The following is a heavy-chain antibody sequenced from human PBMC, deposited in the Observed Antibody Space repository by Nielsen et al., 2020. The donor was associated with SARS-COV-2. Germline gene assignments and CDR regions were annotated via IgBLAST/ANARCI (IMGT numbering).Heavy chain of an antibody. CDR1: GFTFSSYA. CDR3: ARPGLRDAFDI. V-gene: IGHV3-30-3*01. CDR2: ISYDGSNK. Sequence: GGSLRLSCAASGFTFSSYAMHWVRQAPGKGLEWVAVISYDGSNKYYADSVKGRFTISRDNSKNTLYLQMNSLRAEDTAVYYCARPGLRDAFDIWGQGTMVTVSS. D-gene: IGHD4-17*01. J-gene: IGHJ3*02.